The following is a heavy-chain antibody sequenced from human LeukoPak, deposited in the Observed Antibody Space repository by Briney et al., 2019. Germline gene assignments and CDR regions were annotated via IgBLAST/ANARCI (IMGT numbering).Heavy chain of an antibody. V-gene: IGHV4-39*01. D-gene: IGHD2-15*01. CDR2: IYYGGST. CDR3: ARHSPPPEGYDAFDI. CDR1: GGSISRNSDY. J-gene: IGHJ3*02. Sequence: SETLSLTCTVSGGSISRNSDYWGWIRQPPGKGLEWIGSIYYGGSTYYNPSLKSRVTISVDTSKNQFSLKLNSVTAADTAVYYCARHSPPPEGYDAFDIWGQGTMVTVSS.